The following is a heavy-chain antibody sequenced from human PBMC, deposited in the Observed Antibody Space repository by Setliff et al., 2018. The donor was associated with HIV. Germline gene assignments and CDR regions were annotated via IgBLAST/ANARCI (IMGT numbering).Heavy chain of an antibody. CDR1: GGSFSDYY. J-gene: IGHJ3*02. V-gene: IGHV4-59*01. CDR3: ASAPIVVVIPHAFDI. Sequence: SETLSLTCAVYGGSFSDYYWGWIRQPPGKGLEWIGSIYYSGSTNYNPSLKSRVTISVDTSKNQFSLKLSSVTAADTAVYYCASAPIVVVIPHAFDIWGQGTMVTVSS. CDR2: IYYSGST. D-gene: IGHD3-22*01.